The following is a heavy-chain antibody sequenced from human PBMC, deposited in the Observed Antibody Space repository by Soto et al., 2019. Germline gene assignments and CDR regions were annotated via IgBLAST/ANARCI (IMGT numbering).Heavy chain of an antibody. CDR3: ARGVVLGFGELSRWGGYYYYVDV. CDR2: INDIGDI. D-gene: IGHD3-10*01. CDR1: GGSFSGYQ. J-gene: IGHJ6*03. V-gene: IGHV4-34*01. Sequence: QVQLQQWGAGLLKPSETLSLTCAVSGGSFSGYQWSWIRQTPGKGLEWMGGINDIGDINYNPSLKGRFTIFVDSPKKQISLRLSCVTAADTAVYYCARGVVLGFGELSRWGGYYYYVDVLGKGSTVTVTS.